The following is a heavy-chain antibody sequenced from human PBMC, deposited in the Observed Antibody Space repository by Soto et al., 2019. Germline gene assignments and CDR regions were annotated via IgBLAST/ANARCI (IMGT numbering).Heavy chain of an antibody. Sequence: QVQLVESGGGVVKPGRSLRLSCAASGFTFSTTGMHWVRQAPGKGLEWVAMISHDGGAKYYADSVKGRFTISRDTSNNTLYLQMNSLRPEDTAVYHCAKDLYGAGWYNYFDPWGQGTLVTVSS. CDR1: GFTFSTTG. D-gene: IGHD6-19*01. V-gene: IGHV3-30*18. CDR2: ISHDGGAK. J-gene: IGHJ5*02. CDR3: AKDLYGAGWYNYFDP.